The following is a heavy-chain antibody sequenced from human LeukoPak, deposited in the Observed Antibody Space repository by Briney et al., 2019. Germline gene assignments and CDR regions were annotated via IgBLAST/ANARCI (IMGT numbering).Heavy chain of an antibody. D-gene: IGHD4-17*01. CDR3: ARLTTVTTP. Sequence: SETLSLTCTVSGGSISSSSYYWGWIRQPPGKGLEWIGSIYYSGSTYYNPSLKSRVTISVDTSKNQFSLKLSSVTAADTAVYYCARLTTVTTPWGQGTLVTVSS. CDR1: GGSISSSSYY. V-gene: IGHV4-39*07. J-gene: IGHJ5*02. CDR2: IYYSGST.